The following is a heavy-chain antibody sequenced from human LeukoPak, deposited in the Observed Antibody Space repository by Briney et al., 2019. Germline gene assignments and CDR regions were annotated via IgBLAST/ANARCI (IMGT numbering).Heavy chain of an antibody. J-gene: IGHJ4*02. CDR2: IFHSGDT. V-gene: IGHV4-38-2*02. CDR1: GYSISSGYY. Sequence: SETLSLTCTVSGYSISSGYYWGWIRQPPGKGLEWIGSIFHSGDTYYNPSLKSRVTMSVDTSNNQFSLKLSSVTAADTAVYYCARGGTSSGYYPFDYWGQGTLVTVSS. CDR3: ARGGTSSGYYPFDY. D-gene: IGHD3-22*01.